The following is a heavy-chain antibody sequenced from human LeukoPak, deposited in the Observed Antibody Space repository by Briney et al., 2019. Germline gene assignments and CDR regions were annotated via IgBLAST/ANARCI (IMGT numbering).Heavy chain of an antibody. CDR1: GYTFNSYG. Sequence: ASVKVSCKASGYTFNSYGINWVRQATGQGLEWMGWMNPNSGNTGYAQKFQGRVTMTRNTSISTAYMELSSLRSEDTAVYSCARALMVQGVIGYWFDPWGQGTLVTVSS. J-gene: IGHJ5*02. D-gene: IGHD3-10*01. CDR2: MNPNSGNT. V-gene: IGHV1-8*01. CDR3: ARALMVQGVIGYWFDP.